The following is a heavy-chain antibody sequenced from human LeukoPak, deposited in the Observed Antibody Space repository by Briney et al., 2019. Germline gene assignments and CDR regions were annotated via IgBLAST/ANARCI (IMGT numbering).Heavy chain of an antibody. J-gene: IGHJ5*02. Sequence: SETLSLTCAVYGGSFSGYYWSWIRQPPGKGLEWIAEINQSGGTNYNPSLKSRVTISVDTSKNQFSLKLSSVTAADTAVYYCASLDYYGSGSYYKDWFDPWGQGTLVTVSS. V-gene: IGHV4-34*01. CDR1: GGSFSGYY. CDR3: ASLDYYGSGSYYKDWFDP. D-gene: IGHD3-10*01. CDR2: INQSGGT.